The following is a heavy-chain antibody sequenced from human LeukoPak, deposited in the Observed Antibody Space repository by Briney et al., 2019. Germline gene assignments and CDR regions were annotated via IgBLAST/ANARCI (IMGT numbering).Heavy chain of an antibody. CDR2: IIPILGIA. CDR3: AAQPPYYYDSSGYVLRDY. Sequence: GASVKVSCKASGGTFSSYAISWVRQAPGQGLEWMGRIIPILGIANYAQKFQGRVTITADKSTSTAYMELSSLRSEDTAVYYCAAQPPYYYDSSGYVLRDYWGQGTLVTVSS. CDR1: GGTFSSYA. V-gene: IGHV1-69*04. D-gene: IGHD3-22*01. J-gene: IGHJ4*02.